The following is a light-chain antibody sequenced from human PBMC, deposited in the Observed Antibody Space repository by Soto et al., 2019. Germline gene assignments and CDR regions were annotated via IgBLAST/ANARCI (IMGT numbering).Light chain of an antibody. J-gene: IGKJ1*01. CDR3: QQYGSSGT. V-gene: IGKV3-20*01. Sequence: IVITQSPATLSVSPGERATLSCRASQSVSSSHLAWYQQKPGQAPRLLIYGASNRATGIPDRFSGSGSGTDFTLTISRLEPEDFAVYYCQQYGSSGTFGQGTKV. CDR2: GAS. CDR1: QSVSSSH.